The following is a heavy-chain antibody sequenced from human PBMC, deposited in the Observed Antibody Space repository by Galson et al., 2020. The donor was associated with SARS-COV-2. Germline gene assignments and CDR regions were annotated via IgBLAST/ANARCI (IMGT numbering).Heavy chain of an antibody. Sequence: ETLSLTCTVSGGSISRYFWSWIRQSPGKGLEWMGDIYYTGITNYNPSLKGQVTISIDTSKYQFSLKLSSVTAADTAVYYCAGVTNYYDSRRFPKRWVDRWGQGTLVTVSS. J-gene: IGHJ4*02. CDR2: IYYTGIT. CDR1: GGSISRYF. CDR3: AGVTNYYDSRRFPKRWVDR. D-gene: IGHD3-22*01. V-gene: IGHV4-59*08.